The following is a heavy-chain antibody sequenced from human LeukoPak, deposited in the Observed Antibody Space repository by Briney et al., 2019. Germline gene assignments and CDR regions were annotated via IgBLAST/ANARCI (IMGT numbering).Heavy chain of an antibody. V-gene: IGHV3-20*04. D-gene: IGHD3-3*01. CDR3: ARDRGTYYDFWSGYPYY. CDR1: GFTFDDHG. J-gene: IGHJ4*02. Sequence: GGALRLPCAASGFTFDDHGMSWVRQAPGKRLELVSGLNWNCGGTGYPGAVKCRFTLSRDNAKNFLYLQMNSLRAEDTALYYCARDRGTYYDFWSGYPYYWGQGTLVTVSS. CDR2: LNWNCGGT.